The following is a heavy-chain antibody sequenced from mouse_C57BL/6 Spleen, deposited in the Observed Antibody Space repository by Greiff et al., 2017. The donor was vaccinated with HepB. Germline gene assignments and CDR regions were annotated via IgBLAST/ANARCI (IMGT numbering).Heavy chain of an antibody. Sequence: QVQLQQSGPELVKPGASVKISCKASGYAFSSSWMIWVKQRPGKGLEWIGRIYPGDGDTNYNGKFKGKATLTADKSSSTAYMQLSSLTSEDSAVYFCARYLTTVVAPFDYWGQGTTLTVSS. CDR2: IYPGDGDT. D-gene: IGHD1-1*01. V-gene: IGHV1-82*01. CDR1: GYAFSSSW. CDR3: ARYLTTVVAPFDY. J-gene: IGHJ2*01.